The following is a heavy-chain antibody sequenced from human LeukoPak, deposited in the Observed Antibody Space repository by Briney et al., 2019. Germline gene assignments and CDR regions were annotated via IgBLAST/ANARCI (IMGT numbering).Heavy chain of an antibody. CDR1: GFTSSNYW. V-gene: IGHV3-7*01. CDR2: IKTDGSEK. J-gene: IGHJ4*02. CDR3: ARKGGTPDY. Sequence: GGSLRLSCEGSGFTSSNYWMSWVRQAPGKGLEWVANIKTDGSEKYYVDSVKGRFTISRDDAKNSLYLQMNSLRAEDTAVYYCARKGGTPDYWGQGTLVTVSS. D-gene: IGHD2-15*01.